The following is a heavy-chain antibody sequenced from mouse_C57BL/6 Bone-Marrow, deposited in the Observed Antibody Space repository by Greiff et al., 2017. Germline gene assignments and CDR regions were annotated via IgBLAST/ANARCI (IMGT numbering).Heavy chain of an antibody. CDR3: TRGLQDY. D-gene: IGHD2-13*01. CDR2: ISSGGDYI. V-gene: IGHV5-9-1*02. Sequence: EVKLMESGAGLVKPGGSLKLSCAASGFTFSSYAMSWVRQTPEKRLEWVAYISSGGDYIYYADTVKGRFTISRDNARNTLYLQMSSLKSEDTAMYYCTRGLQDYWGQGTTLTVSS. CDR1: GFTFSSYA. J-gene: IGHJ2*01.